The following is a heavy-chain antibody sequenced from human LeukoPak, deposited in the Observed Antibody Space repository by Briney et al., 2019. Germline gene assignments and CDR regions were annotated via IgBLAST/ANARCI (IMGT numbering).Heavy chain of an antibody. J-gene: IGHJ6*03. D-gene: IGHD6-13*01. Sequence: PGGSLRLSCAASGFTFSSYWMSWVRQAPGKGLEWVANIKQDGSEKYYVDSVKGRFTISRDNAKNSLYLQMNSLRAEDTAVYYCAREGSAIERRLGGSSSLHYHYYMDVWGKGTTVTISS. CDR2: IKQDGSEK. V-gene: IGHV3-7*01. CDR3: AREGSAIERRLGGSSSLHYHYYMDV. CDR1: GFTFSSYW.